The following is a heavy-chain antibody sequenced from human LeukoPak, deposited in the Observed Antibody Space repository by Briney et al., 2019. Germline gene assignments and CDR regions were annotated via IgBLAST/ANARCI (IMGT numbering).Heavy chain of an antibody. CDR3: ARQLERGPYYYYGMDV. Sequence: GESLKISCKGSGYSFTSYWIGWVRQMPGKGLEWMRIIYPADSDTRYSPSFQGQVTISADKSISTAYLQWSSLKASDTAMYYCARQLERGPYYYYGMDVWGKGTTVTVSS. D-gene: IGHD1-1*01. V-gene: IGHV5-51*01. CDR2: IYPADSDT. J-gene: IGHJ6*04. CDR1: GYSFTSYW.